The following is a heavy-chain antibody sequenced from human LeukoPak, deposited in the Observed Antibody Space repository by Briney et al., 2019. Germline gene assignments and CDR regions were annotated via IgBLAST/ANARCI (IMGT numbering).Heavy chain of an antibody. CDR1: GFTFSSYA. Sequence: PGGSLRLSCAASGFTFSSYAMHWVRQAPGKGLEWVAVISYDGSNKYCADSVKGRFTISRDNSKNTLYLQMNSLRAEDTAVYYCARESPVAGDYWGQGTLVTVSS. D-gene: IGHD6-19*01. J-gene: IGHJ4*02. V-gene: IGHV3-30-3*01. CDR3: ARESPVAGDY. CDR2: ISYDGSNK.